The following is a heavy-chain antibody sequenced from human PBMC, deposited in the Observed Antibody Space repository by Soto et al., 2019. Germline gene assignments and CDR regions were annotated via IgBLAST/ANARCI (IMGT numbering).Heavy chain of an antibody. D-gene: IGHD2-21*01. J-gene: IGHJ6*02. CDR3: AASCVGCGGFNYYGMDV. CDR1: GASISSGGYY. Sequence: PSETLSLTCSVSGASISSGGYYWNWIRQHPGKGLEWIGYIYYSGTTYYNPSLKSRVTISVDTSKNQFSLKLSSVTAADTAVYCCAASCVGCGGFNYYGMDVWGQGTTVTVSS. V-gene: IGHV4-31*03. CDR2: IYYSGTT.